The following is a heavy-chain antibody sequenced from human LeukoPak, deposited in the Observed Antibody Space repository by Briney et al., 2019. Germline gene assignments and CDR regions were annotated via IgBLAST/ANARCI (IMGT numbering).Heavy chain of an antibody. CDR3: AELGITMIGGV. V-gene: IGHV3-30*02. J-gene: IGHJ6*04. D-gene: IGHD3-10*02. Sequence: TGGSLRLSCAASGFTFSNYGMHWVRQAPGKGLEWVAFIRFDGTNKFYADSVKGRFTISRDNSQNTVFLQVNNLRAEDTAVYYCAELGITMIGGVWGKGTTVTISS. CDR2: IRFDGTNK. CDR1: GFTFSNYG.